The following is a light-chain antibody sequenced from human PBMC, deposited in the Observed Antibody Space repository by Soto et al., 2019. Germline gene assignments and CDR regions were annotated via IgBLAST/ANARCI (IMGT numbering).Light chain of an antibody. V-gene: IGKV1-5*01. J-gene: IGKJ1*01. Sequence: DIQMTQSPSTLPASVGDRVTITCRASQSIRSWVAWYQQKPGKAPNLLIFDASSLESGVPSRFSGSGSGREFTLTISRLQPDDFGTYYCQQYDTHIWTFGQGTKVDIK. CDR1: QSIRSW. CDR3: QQYDTHIWT. CDR2: DAS.